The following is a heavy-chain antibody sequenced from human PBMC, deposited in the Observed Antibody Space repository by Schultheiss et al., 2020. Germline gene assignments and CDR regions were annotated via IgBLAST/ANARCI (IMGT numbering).Heavy chain of an antibody. CDR3: ASLRPTVTIKGFDP. CDR2: ISGSGGST. CDR1: GFTFGDYA. Sequence: GGSLRLSCTASGFTFGDYAMSWVRQAPGKGLEWVSAISGSGGSTYYADSVKGRFTISRDNSKNTLYLQMNSLRAEDTAVYYCASLRPTVTIKGFDPWGQGTLVTVYS. J-gene: IGHJ5*02. V-gene: IGHV3-23*01. D-gene: IGHD4-17*01.